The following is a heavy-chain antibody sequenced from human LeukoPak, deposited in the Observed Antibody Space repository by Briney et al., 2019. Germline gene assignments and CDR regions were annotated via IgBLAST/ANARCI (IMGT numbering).Heavy chain of an antibody. CDR2: IINIPGMA. V-gene: IGHV1-69*04. Sequence: SVKASCKASGGTFSFYAINWVRQAPGQGLEWMGRIINIPGMANYAQKFQGRVTITADSSTGTAYMEVSSLRSEDTAVYYCARAVVVARGLMAYFDYWGQGTLVTVSS. D-gene: IGHD3-10*01. J-gene: IGHJ4*02. CDR1: GGTFSFYA. CDR3: ARAVVVARGLMAYFDY.